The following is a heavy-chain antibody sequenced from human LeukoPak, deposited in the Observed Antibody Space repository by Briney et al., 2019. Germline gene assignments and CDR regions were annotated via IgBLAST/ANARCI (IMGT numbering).Heavy chain of an antibody. CDR2: IYPGDSDT. Sequence: RGESLKISCKGSGYSFTNYWIGWVRQMPGKGLEWMGIIYPGDSDTRYSPSFQGQVTISADKSISTVYLQWSSLKASDTVMYYCARGGDGSGSYYKGGLVNWGQGTLVTVSS. V-gene: IGHV5-51*01. CDR3: ARGGDGSGSYYKGGLVN. J-gene: IGHJ4*02. D-gene: IGHD3-10*01. CDR1: GYSFTNYW.